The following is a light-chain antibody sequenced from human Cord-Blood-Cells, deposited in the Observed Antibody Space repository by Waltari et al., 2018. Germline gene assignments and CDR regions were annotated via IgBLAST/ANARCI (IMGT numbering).Light chain of an antibody. V-gene: IGKV1-39*01. J-gene: IGKJ4*01. CDR1: QSISSY. CDR2: AAS. Sequence: DIQMNQSPSSLSASVGYRVTITCRASQSISSYLNWYQQKPGKAPKLLIYAASSLQSGVPSRFSGSGSGTDFTLTISSLQPEDFATYYCQQSYSTPLTFGGGTKVEIK. CDR3: QQSYSTPLT.